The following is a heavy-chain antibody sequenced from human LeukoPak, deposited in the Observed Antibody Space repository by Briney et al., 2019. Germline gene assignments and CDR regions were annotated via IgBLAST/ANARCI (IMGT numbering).Heavy chain of an antibody. V-gene: IGHV3-73*01. CDR1: GFTFSGSA. CDR3: TRQKTYYDFHHYYYYYYMDV. CDR2: IRSKANSYAT. Sequence: GGSLRLSCAASGFTFSGSAMHWVRQASGKGLEWVGRIRSKANSYATAYAASVKGRFTISRDDSKNTAYLQMNSLKTEDTAVYYCTRQKTYYDFHHYYYYYYMDVWGKGTTVTVSS. D-gene: IGHD3-3*01. J-gene: IGHJ6*03.